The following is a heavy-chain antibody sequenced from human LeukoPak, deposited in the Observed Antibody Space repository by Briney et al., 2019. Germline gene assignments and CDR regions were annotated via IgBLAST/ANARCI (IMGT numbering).Heavy chain of an antibody. CDR2: IYTSGST. Sequence: SETLSLTCTVSGVSMSDYYWSWIRQPAGKGLEWIGRIYTSGSTNYNPSLNSRVTMSVDTSKNQFSLKLSSVTAADTAVFYCARTVAGTLRFDYWGQGTLVTVSS. V-gene: IGHV4-4*07. J-gene: IGHJ4*02. CDR1: GVSMSDYY. D-gene: IGHD6-19*01. CDR3: ARTVAGTLRFDY.